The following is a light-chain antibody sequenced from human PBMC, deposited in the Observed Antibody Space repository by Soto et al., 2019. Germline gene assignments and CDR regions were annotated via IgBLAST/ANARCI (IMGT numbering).Light chain of an antibody. CDR3: QQYHTYSWT. V-gene: IGKV1-5*03. J-gene: IGKJ1*01. CDR2: KAS. Sequence: DIQMTQSPSTLSASIGDRVTITCRASRTINTWLAWYQQKPGKAPNLLIYKASSLESGVPSRFSGSGSGTEFTLTISGLQPDDFATYYCQQYHTYSWTFGQGTKVDIK. CDR1: RTINTW.